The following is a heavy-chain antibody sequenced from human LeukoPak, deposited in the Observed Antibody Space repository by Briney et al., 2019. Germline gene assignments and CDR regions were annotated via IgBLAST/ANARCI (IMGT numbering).Heavy chain of an antibody. Sequence: SVKVSCKASGGTFTSYAITWVRQAPGQGLEWMGRIIPIFGITSYGRKFQGRVTITADKSTSTAYMELSSLKSEDTAVYYCAATYDSTGYYHGYFHHWGQGTLVTVSS. J-gene: IGHJ1*01. D-gene: IGHD3-22*01. V-gene: IGHV1-69*04. CDR2: IIPIFGIT. CDR3: AATYDSTGYYHGYFHH. CDR1: GGTFTSYA.